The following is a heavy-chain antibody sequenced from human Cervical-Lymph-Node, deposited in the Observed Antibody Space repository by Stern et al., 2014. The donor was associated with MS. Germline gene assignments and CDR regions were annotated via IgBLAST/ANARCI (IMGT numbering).Heavy chain of an antibody. J-gene: IGHJ3*02. CDR2: TAYDGTIR. V-gene: IGHV3-30-3*01. Sequence: VQLVESGGGVVQPGRSLRLSCAASEFSFRDYAMHWVRQAPGQGLEWLAVTAYDGTIRHYADSVQVRFIISRVNADNTLYLQLNSLRDEDTALYYCARDRRPYEGGPFDIWGQGTMVIVSS. CDR3: ARDRRPYEGGPFDI. D-gene: IGHD2-8*01. CDR1: EFSFRDYA.